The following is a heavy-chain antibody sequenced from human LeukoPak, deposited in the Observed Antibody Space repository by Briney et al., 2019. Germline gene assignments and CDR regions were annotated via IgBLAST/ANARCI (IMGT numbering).Heavy chain of an antibody. D-gene: IGHD5-18*01. CDR1: GFSFRSYE. V-gene: IGHV3-48*03. CDR2: ISSIGTAI. Sequence: GGSLRLSCAASGFSFRSYEMNWVRQAPGQGLEWVSYISSIGTAIHYADSVKGRFTISRHNAKNSLYLQMNSLRVEDTAVYYCAREGGREVYSYDYSDAFDIWGQGTMVTVSS. CDR3: AREGGREVYSYDYSDAFDI. J-gene: IGHJ3*02.